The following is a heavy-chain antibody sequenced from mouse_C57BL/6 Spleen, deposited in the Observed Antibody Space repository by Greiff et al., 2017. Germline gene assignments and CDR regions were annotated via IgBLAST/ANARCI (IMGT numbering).Heavy chain of an antibody. Sequence: LVKPGASVKMSCKASGYTFTDYNMHWVKQSHGKSLEWLGYINPNNGGTSYNKKFKGKATLTENKSSSTAYMAHRSLTSEDSAVYYCARGYGSSYVVFAYWGQGTLVTVSA. J-gene: IGHJ3*01. CDR3: ARGYGSSYVVFAY. D-gene: IGHD1-1*01. CDR2: INPNNGGT. CDR1: GYTFTDYN. V-gene: IGHV1-22*01.